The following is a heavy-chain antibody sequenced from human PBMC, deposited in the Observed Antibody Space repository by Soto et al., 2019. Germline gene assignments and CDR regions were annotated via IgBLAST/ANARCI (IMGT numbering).Heavy chain of an antibody. D-gene: IGHD2-15*01. CDR1: GYTFTSYG. Sequence: QVQLVQSGAEVKKPGASVKVSCKASGYTFTSYGISWVRQAPGQGLEWMGWISAYNGNTNYAQKLQGRVTMTTDTSTSTACMELRSLRSDDTAVYYCARDGGGYCSGGSCQTDYWGQGTLVTVSS. V-gene: IGHV1-18*01. J-gene: IGHJ4*02. CDR3: ARDGGGYCSGGSCQTDY. CDR2: ISAYNGNT.